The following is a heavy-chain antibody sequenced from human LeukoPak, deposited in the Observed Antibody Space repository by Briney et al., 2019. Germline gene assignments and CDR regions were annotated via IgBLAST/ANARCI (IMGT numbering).Heavy chain of an antibody. Sequence: ASVKVSCKVSGYSLSTYYMHWVRQAPGQGLEWMGTIHPSGDSTNYAPKFQGRVTMTRDMSTSTVYMEVSSLRSDDTAVYYCARGIRFSNLDYWGQGTLVTVSS. CDR2: IHPSGDST. D-gene: IGHD3-16*01. J-gene: IGHJ4*02. CDR3: ARGIRFSNLDY. CDR1: GYSLSTYY. V-gene: IGHV1-46*01.